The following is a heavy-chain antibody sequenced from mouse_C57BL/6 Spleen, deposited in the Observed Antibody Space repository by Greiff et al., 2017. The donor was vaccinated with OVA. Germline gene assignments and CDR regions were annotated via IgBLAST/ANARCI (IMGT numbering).Heavy chain of an antibody. J-gene: IGHJ3*01. Sequence: EVMLVESGGGLVKPGGSLKLSCAASGFTFSSYAMSWVRQTPEKRLEWVATISDGGSYTYYPDNVKGRFTISRDNAKNNLYLQMSHLKSEDTAMYYCARDPSLYYYGTPWFAYWGQGTLVTVSA. CDR1: GFTFSSYA. CDR3: ARDPSLYYYGTPWFAY. V-gene: IGHV5-4*01. D-gene: IGHD1-1*01. CDR2: ISDGGSYT.